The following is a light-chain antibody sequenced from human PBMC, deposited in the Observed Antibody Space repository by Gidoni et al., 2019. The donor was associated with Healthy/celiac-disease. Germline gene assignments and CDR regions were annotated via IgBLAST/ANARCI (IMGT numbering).Light chain of an antibody. V-gene: IGKV1-39*01. J-gene: IGKJ3*01. CDR1: QTIGSS. CDR2: AAS. CDR3: QQTYFAPPFT. Sequence: DIQMTQSPSSLSASVGDRITISCRTSQTIGSSLNWYQQKPGKAPKVLIRAASSLQSGVPSRFSGSGSVTYFTLTISSLQPEDLGTYYCQQTYFAPPFTFGPGTKVEI.